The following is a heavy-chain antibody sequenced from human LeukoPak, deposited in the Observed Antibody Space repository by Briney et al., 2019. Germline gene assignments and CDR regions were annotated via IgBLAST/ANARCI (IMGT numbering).Heavy chain of an antibody. Sequence: PWGSLRLSCEASGFTFKNAWMIWVRQAPGKGPEWVGRIKSTRDGGATEYAAPVKGRFTISRDDSKNTVYLQMSSLITDDTGVYYCTTALNFDILTGHYQPIAAFDVWGQGTLVTVSS. CDR1: GFTFKNAW. J-gene: IGHJ3*01. V-gene: IGHV3-15*01. CDR3: TTALNFDILTGHYQPIAAFDV. CDR2: IKSTRDGGAT. D-gene: IGHD3-9*01.